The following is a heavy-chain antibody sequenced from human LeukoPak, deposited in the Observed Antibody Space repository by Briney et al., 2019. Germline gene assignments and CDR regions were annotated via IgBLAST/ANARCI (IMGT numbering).Heavy chain of an antibody. CDR3: ARAYCSSTSCSRLGYFNY. CDR2: IYHSGST. V-gene: IGHV4-38-2*01. J-gene: IGHJ4*02. D-gene: IGHD2-2*01. CDR1: GYSISSGYY. Sequence: PSETLSLTCAVSGYSISSGYYWGWIRQPPGKGLEWIGSIYHSGSTYYNPSLKSRVTISVDTSKNQFSLKLSSVTATDTAVYYCARAYCSSTSCSRLGYFNYWGQGTLVTVSS.